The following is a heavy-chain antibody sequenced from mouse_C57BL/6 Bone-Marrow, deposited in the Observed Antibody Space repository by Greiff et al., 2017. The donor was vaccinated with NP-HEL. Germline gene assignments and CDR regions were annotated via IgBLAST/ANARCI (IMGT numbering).Heavy chain of an antibody. Sequence: QVQLQQPGAELVKPGASVKLSCKASGYTFTSYWMHWVKQRPGRGLEWIGRIDPNSGGTKYNEKFKSKATLTVDKPSSTAYMQLSSLTSEGSAVYDCARCPYYGYDVWYFDVWGTGTTVTVSS. J-gene: IGHJ1*03. V-gene: IGHV1-72*01. CDR1: GYTFTSYW. CDR3: ARCPYYGYDVWYFDV. D-gene: IGHD2-9*01. CDR2: IDPNSGGT.